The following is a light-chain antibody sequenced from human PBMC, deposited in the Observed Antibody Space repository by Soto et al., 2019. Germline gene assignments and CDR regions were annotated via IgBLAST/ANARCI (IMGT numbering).Light chain of an antibody. CDR3: QSYDFGLSAHNYV. CDR1: SSNIGAGYD. Sequence: QSVLTQPPSVSGAPGQRVTISCTGSSSNIGAGYDVHWYQQFPGTAPRLLIYANNNRPSGVPDRFSGSKSGTSASLAITGLQAXDEAEYYCQSYDFGLSAHNYVFGTGTKVTVL. V-gene: IGLV1-40*01. CDR2: ANN. J-gene: IGLJ1*01.